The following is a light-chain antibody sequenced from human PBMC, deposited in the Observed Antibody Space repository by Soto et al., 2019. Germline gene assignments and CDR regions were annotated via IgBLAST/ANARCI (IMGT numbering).Light chain of an antibody. J-gene: IGLJ2*01. Sequence: QAVVTQPPSVSGAPGQRVTISCTGSSSNIGTGYDVHWYLQLPGTAPKLLLYADNHRTSGVPDRFSGSRSGTSASLAITGLQAEDEADYYCQSYDNSLSGVVFGGGTKLTVL. CDR1: SSNIGTGYD. CDR2: ADN. V-gene: IGLV1-40*01. CDR3: QSYDNSLSGVV.